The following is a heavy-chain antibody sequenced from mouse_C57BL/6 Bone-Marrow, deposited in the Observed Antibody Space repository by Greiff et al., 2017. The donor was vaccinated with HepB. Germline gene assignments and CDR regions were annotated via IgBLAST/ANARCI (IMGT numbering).Heavy chain of an antibody. J-gene: IGHJ3*01. D-gene: IGHD2-5*01. CDR1: GYTFTSYW. V-gene: IGHV1-52*01. CDR3: ARARYSKAWFAY. CDR2: IDPSDSET. Sequence: VQLQQSGAELVRPGSSVKLSCKASGYTFTSYWMHWVKQRPIQGLEWIGNIDPSDSETHYNQKFKDKATLTVDKSSSTAYMQLSSLTSEDSAVYYCARARYSKAWFAYWGQGTLVTVSA.